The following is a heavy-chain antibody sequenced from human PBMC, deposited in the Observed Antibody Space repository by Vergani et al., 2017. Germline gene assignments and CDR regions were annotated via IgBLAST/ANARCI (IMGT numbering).Heavy chain of an antibody. J-gene: IGHJ2*01. Sequence: VEAGGGLVQPGGSLRLSCTASGFTFQAFAFHWVRHVSGRGLEWVSGIDRKYGVKNENSFEGRFSISRDNAKKAVFLQMNNLRHEDTALYFCVKDNDYDADGPFDLWGRGTLVTVSS. CDR3: VKDNDYDADGPFDL. CDR2: IDRKYGVK. D-gene: IGHD3-16*01. CDR1: GFTFQAFA. V-gene: IGHV3-9*01.